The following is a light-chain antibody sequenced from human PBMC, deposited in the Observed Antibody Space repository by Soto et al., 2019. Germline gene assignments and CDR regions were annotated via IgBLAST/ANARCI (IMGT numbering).Light chain of an antibody. Sequence: QSVLTHPPSASGTPGQRVTISCSGSSSKIGSKTVNWYQQLPGTAPKLLIYSNYQRPSGVPDRFSGSKSGTSASLAISGLQSEDEADSYCSAWDASLNGYVFGTGSKLTVL. CDR1: SSKIGSKT. CDR2: SNY. J-gene: IGLJ1*01. V-gene: IGLV1-44*01. CDR3: SAWDASLNGYV.